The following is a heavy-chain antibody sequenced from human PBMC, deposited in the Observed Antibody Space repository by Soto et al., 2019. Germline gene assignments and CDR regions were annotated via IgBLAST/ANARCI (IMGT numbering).Heavy chain of an antibody. CDR1: GFTFSSYW. D-gene: IGHD2-15*01. CDR3: ARSPYPGYFSGGSCYSVDYYYYYYMDV. CDR2: INSDGSST. J-gene: IGHJ6*03. Sequence: PGGSLRLSCAASGFTFSSYWMHWVRQAPGKGLVWVSRINSDGSSTSYADSVKGRFTISRDNAKNTLYLQMNSLRAEDTAVYYCARSPYPGYFSGGSCYSVDYYYYYYMDVWGKGTTVTVSS. V-gene: IGHV3-74*01.